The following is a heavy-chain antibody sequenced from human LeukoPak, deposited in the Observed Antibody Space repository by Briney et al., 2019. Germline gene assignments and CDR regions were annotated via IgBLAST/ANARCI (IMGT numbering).Heavy chain of an antibody. V-gene: IGHV1-46*01. Sequence: ASVKVSCKASGGTFSSYAISWVRQAPGQGLEWMGLINPSGSSTLYAQKFQGRVTMTRDMSTTTDYMELSSLRSEDTAVYYCARDNSVGDIAWWFDPWGQGTLVTVSS. D-gene: IGHD3-16*02. CDR2: INPSGSST. CDR3: ARDNSVGDIAWWFDP. CDR1: GGTFSSYA. J-gene: IGHJ5*02.